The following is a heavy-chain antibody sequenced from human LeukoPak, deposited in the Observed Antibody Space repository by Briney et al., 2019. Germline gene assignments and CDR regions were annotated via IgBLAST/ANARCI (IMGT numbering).Heavy chain of an antibody. CDR1: GGSFSGYY. D-gene: IGHD5-18*01. J-gene: IGHJ4*02. CDR3: ARGGYVDTAMAPVAFDY. Sequence: ASETLSLTCAVYGGSFSGYYWSWIRQPPGKGLEWIGEINHSGSTNYNPSLKSRVTISVDTSKNQFSLKLSSVTAADTAVYYCARGGYVDTAMAPVAFDYWGQGTLVTVSS. V-gene: IGHV4-34*01. CDR2: INHSGST.